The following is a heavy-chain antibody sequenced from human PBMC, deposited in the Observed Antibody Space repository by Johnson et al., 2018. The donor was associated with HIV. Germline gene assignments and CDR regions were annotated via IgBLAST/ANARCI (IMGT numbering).Heavy chain of an antibody. D-gene: IGHD6-13*01. CDR1: GFTFSSYA. J-gene: IGHJ3*02. CDR3: ARAGGGIAAAGTRAFDI. V-gene: IGHV3-30*04. Sequence: QVQLVESVGGVVQPGRSMRLSCAASGFTFSSYAMHWVRQAPGKGLEWVALISYDGSNKFYADSVKGRFTISRDNSKNTLYLQMNSLRVEDTAVYYCARAGGGIAAAGTRAFDIWGQGTMVTVSS. CDR2: ISYDGSNK.